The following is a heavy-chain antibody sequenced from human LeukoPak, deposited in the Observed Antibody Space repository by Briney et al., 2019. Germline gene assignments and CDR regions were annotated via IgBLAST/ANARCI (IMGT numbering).Heavy chain of an antibody. V-gene: IGHV3-23*01. CDR2: IGGSGDGT. CDR3: AKDDYGDYVRWFDP. D-gene: IGHD4-17*01. Sequence: GGSLRLSCAASGFIFSRYAMSWVRQAPGKGLEWVSSIGGSGDGTYYTDSVKGRSTISRDNSKNILYLQMNSLRAEDTAVYYCAKDDYGDYVRWFDPWGQGTLVTVSS. J-gene: IGHJ5*02. CDR1: GFIFSRYA.